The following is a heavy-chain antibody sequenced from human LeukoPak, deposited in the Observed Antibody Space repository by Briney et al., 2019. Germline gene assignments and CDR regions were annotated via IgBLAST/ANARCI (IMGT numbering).Heavy chain of an antibody. J-gene: IGHJ4*02. Sequence: SETLSLTCAVSGGSISSGDYYWSWIRQPPGKGLEWIGYIYYSGSTYYNPSLKSRVTISVDTTKNQFSLKLSSVTAADTAVYYCARDRQALFDYWGQGTLVTVSS. CDR2: IYYSGST. CDR1: GGSISSGDYY. V-gene: IGHV4-30-4*08. CDR3: ARDRQALFDY.